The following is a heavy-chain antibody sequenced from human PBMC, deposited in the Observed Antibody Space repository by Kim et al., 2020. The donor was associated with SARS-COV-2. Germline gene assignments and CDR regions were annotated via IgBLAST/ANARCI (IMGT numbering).Heavy chain of an antibody. V-gene: IGHV4-39*01. Sequence: SETLSLTCTVSGGSISSSSYYWGLIRQPPGKGLEWIGSTYYSGSTYYNPTLKSRVTISVDTSKNQFSLKLSSVTAADTAVYYCARHAFWGWFGELKDNWFAPWGQGTLVPVSS. CDR2: TYYSGST. J-gene: IGHJ5*02. CDR1: GGSISSSSYY. CDR3: ARHAFWGWFGELKDNWFAP. D-gene: IGHD3-10*01.